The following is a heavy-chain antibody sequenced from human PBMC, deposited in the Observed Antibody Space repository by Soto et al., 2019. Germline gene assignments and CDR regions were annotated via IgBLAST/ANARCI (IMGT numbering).Heavy chain of an antibody. V-gene: IGHV1-69*12. CDR3: ARDYIWVVAAPRRAFDI. CDR1: GGTFSSYA. J-gene: IGHJ3*02. CDR2: IIPIFGTA. Sequence: QVQLVQSGAEVKKPGSSVKVSCKASGGTFSSYAISWVRQAPGQGLEWMGGIIPIFGTANYAQKFQGRVTITADESTSTAYMELSSQRSEDTAVYYCARDYIWVVAAPRRAFDIWGQGTMVTVSS. D-gene: IGHD2-15*01.